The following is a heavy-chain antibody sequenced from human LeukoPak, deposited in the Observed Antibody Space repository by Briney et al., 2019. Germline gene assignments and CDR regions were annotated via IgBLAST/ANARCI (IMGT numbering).Heavy chain of an antibody. Sequence: SETLSLTCTVSGGSLSSGSYYWSWIRQPAGKGLEWIGRMYTSGSTNYNPSLKSRVTISGDTSKNQFSLRLSSVTAADTAVYYCARTWGYGDPFDYWGQGTLVTVSS. V-gene: IGHV4-61*02. CDR3: ARTWGYGDPFDY. CDR2: MYTSGST. CDR1: GGSLSSGSYY. D-gene: IGHD4-17*01. J-gene: IGHJ4*02.